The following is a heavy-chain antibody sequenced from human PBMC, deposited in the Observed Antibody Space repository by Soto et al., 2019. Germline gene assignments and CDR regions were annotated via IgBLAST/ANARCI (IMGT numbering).Heavy chain of an antibody. V-gene: IGHV3-30-3*01. CDR1: GFTFSSYA. Sequence: GGSLRLSCAASGFTFSSYAMHWVRQAPGKGLEWVAVISYDGSNKYYADSVKGRFTIPRDNSKNTLYLQMNSLRAEDTAVYYCARGGRGYSYGYRSSFDPWGQGTLVTVSS. J-gene: IGHJ5*02. CDR2: ISYDGSNK. D-gene: IGHD5-18*01. CDR3: ARGGRGYSYGYRSSFDP.